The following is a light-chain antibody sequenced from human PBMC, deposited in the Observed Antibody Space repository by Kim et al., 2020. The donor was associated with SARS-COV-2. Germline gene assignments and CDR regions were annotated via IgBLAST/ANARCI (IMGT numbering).Light chain of an antibody. CDR3: QQYDNSVIT. CDR1: QDISNN. J-gene: IGKJ4*01. Sequence: ASVGDRVTITCKANQDISNNLNGYQQKPGKAPKVLIYDATILETGVPSRFSGRRSGTDFIFTINSLQPEDFATYYCQQYDNSVITFGGGTKVDIK. V-gene: IGKV1-33*01. CDR2: DAT.